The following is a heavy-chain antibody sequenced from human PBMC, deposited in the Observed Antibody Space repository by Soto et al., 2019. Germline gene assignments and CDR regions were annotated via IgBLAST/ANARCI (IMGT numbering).Heavy chain of an antibody. J-gene: IGHJ4*02. CDR3: ARQVYTMVTPMDY. V-gene: IGHV3-48*02. CDR2: ISGSSDSI. D-gene: IGHD2-21*02. Sequence: PGGSLRLSCAASGFTFSSYAMNWVRQAPGKGLEWVSYISGSSDSIKYAASVKGRFTISRDNAKNSLYLQMNSLRDEDTAVYYCARQVYTMVTPMDYWGQGTLVTVSS. CDR1: GFTFSSYA.